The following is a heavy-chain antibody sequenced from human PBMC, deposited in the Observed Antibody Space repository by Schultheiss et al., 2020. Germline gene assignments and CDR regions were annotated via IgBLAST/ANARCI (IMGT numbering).Heavy chain of an antibody. J-gene: IGHJ4*02. CDR2: INHSGST. CDR1: GGSISSSNW. Sequence: GSLRLSCAVSGGSISSSNWWSWVRQHPGKGLEWIGEINHSGSTNYNPSLKSRVTISVDTSKNQFSLKLSSVTAADTAVYYCASGYSYGFDYWGQGTLVTVSS. D-gene: IGHD5-18*01. CDR3: ASGYSYGFDY. V-gene: IGHV4-4*02.